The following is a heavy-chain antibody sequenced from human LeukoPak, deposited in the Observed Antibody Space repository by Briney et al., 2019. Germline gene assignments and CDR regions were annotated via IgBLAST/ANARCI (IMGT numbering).Heavy chain of an antibody. V-gene: IGHV3-7*01. D-gene: IGHD6-19*01. CDR1: GFTFTRNW. J-gene: IGHJ4*02. Sequence: GGSLRLSCAASGFTFTRNWMSWVRQAPAKGLEWVANINGEGTSIHYVDSVKGRFTISRDNTKNSVFLQMNSLRADDTAVYYCARDAFSTGSHDYWGQGTLVTVSS. CDR3: ARDAFSTGSHDY. CDR2: INGEGTSI.